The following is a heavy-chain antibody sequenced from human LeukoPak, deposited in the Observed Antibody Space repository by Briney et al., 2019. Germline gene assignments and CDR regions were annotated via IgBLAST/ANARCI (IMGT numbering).Heavy chain of an antibody. J-gene: IGHJ3*02. CDR3: ARRSVTTSYDAFDI. CDR1: GFTFSSYS. V-gene: IGHV3-21*01. Sequence: GESLRLSCAASGFTFSSYSMNWVRQAPGKGLEWVSSISSSSSYIYYADSVKGRFTISRDNAKNSLYLQMNSLRAEDTAVYYCARRSVTTSYDAFDIWGQGTMVTVSS. D-gene: IGHD4-17*01. CDR2: ISSSSSYI.